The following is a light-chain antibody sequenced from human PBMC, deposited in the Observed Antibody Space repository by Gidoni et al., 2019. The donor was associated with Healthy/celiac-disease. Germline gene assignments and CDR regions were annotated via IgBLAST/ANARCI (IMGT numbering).Light chain of an antibody. V-gene: IGKV1-39*01. CDR3: QQSYSTPWT. CDR1: QSISSY. J-gene: IGKJ1*01. CDR2: AAS. Sequence: DIQMTQSPSSLFASVGDRVTITCRASQSISSYLNWYQQKPGKAPKLLICAASSLQSGVPSRFSGSGSGTDFTLTISSLQPEDFATYYCQQSYSTPWTFGQGTKVEIK.